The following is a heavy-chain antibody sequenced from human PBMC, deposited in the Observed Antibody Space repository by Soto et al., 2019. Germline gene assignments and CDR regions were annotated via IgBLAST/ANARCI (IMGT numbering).Heavy chain of an antibody. V-gene: IGHV1-3*01. Sequence: ASVNVSCKASGYTFTSYAMHWVRQAPGQRLEWMGWINAGNGNTKYSQKFQGRVTITRDTSASTAYMELSSLRSEDTAVYYCARSLVGATLFDYWGQGTLVTVSS. CDR1: GYTFTSYA. D-gene: IGHD1-26*01. CDR2: INAGNGNT. J-gene: IGHJ4*02. CDR3: ARSLVGATLFDY.